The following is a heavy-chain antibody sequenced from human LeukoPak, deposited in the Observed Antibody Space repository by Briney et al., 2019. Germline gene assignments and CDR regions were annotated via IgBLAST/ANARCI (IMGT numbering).Heavy chain of an antibody. V-gene: IGHV4-39*01. CDR3: ARYGGQSEFDY. J-gene: IGHJ4*02. CDR1: GGSITSSGYY. D-gene: IGHD4-23*01. Sequence: SETLSLTCTVSGGSITSSGYYWGWIRQPPGKGLEWVASIHYSGITYYNPSLKSRVTISVDTSKNQFSLKLSSVTAADTAVYYCARYGGQSEFDYWGQGTLVTVSS. CDR2: IHYSGIT.